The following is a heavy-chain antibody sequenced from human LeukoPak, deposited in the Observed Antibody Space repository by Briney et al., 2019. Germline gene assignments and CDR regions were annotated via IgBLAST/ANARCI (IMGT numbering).Heavy chain of an antibody. Sequence: ASVKVSCKASGYTFTSYDINWVRQAPGQGLEWMGGIIPIFGTANYAQKFQGRVTITADESTSTAYMELSSLRSEDTAVYYCARGWELLPGFDYWGQGTLVTVSS. J-gene: IGHJ4*02. D-gene: IGHD1-26*01. V-gene: IGHV1-69*13. CDR2: IIPIFGTA. CDR3: ARGWELLPGFDY. CDR1: GYTFTSYD.